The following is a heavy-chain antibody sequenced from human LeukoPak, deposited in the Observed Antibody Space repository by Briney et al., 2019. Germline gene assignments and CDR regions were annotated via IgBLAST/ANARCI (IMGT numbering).Heavy chain of an antibody. Sequence: ASVKVSCKASGYTFTSYGISWVRQAPGRGLEWIGWISAYNGNTNYAQKLQGRVTMTTDTSTSTAYMELRSLRSDDTAVYYCARGGYDFWSALLGWFDPWGQGTLVTVSS. CDR1: GYTFTSYG. CDR2: ISAYNGNT. V-gene: IGHV1-18*01. J-gene: IGHJ5*02. CDR3: ARGGYDFWSALLGWFDP. D-gene: IGHD3-3*01.